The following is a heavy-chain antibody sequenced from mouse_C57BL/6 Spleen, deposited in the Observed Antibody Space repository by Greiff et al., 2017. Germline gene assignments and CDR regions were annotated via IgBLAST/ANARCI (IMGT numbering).Heavy chain of an antibody. CDR3: ARGYGSVAMDC. CDR2: IHPNSGST. J-gene: IGHJ4*01. V-gene: IGHV1-64*01. Sequence: QVQLQQPGAELVKPGASVKLSCKASGYTFTSYWLHWVQQRPGQGLEWIGMIHPNSGSTNYNEKFKSKATLTVDTSSSTTYMQLSSLPSEDSAVYYCARGYGSVAMDCWGKRTSVTVAS. CDR1: GYTFTSYW. D-gene: IGHD1-1*01.